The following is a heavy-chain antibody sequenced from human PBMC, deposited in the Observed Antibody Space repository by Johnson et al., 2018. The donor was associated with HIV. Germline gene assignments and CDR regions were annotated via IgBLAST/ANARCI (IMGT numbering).Heavy chain of an antibody. CDR1: GFTFDDYA. V-gene: IGHV3-9*01. D-gene: IGHD5-12*01. CDR2: ISWNSGSI. CDR3: ARCGYSSYWDAFDI. J-gene: IGHJ3*02. Sequence: EVQLVESGGGLVQPGRSLRLSCAASGFTFDDYAMHWVRQAPGKGLEWVSGISWNSGSIGYADSVKGRFTISRDNAKNSLYLQMNSLRAEDTALYYCARCGYSSYWDAFDIWGQGTMVTVSS.